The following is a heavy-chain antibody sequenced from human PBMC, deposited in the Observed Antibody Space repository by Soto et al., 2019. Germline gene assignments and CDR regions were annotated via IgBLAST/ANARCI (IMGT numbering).Heavy chain of an antibody. CDR1: GYSFTANS. CDR3: AVLRYFDWSAPESDAFDI. CDR2: INAYNGGT. D-gene: IGHD3-9*01. J-gene: IGHJ3*02. Sequence: GASVKVSCKASGYSFTANSMHWVRQAPGQGLEWMGWINAYNGGTNYAQKLQGRVTMTTDTSTSTAYMELRSLRSDDTAVYYCAVLRYFDWSAPESDAFDIWGQGTMVTVSS. V-gene: IGHV1-18*04.